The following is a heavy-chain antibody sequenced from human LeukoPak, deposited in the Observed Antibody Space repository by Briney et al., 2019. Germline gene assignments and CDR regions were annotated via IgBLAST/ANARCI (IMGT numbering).Heavy chain of an antibody. CDR1: GYTFTSYY. J-gene: IGHJ5*02. CDR2: ISAYNGIT. Sequence: ASVKVSCTASGYTFTSYYINWVRQAPGQGLAWMGWISAYNGITNYAQKLQDRVTMTTDTSTSTAYMELRSLTSDDTAVYYCARDSGSDSSNWYGKWLAPWGQGTLVTVSS. V-gene: IGHV1-18*01. CDR3: ARDSGSDSSNWYGKWLAP. D-gene: IGHD6-13*01.